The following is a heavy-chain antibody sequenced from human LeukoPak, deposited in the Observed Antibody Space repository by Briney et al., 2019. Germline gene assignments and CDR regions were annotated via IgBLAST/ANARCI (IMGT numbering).Heavy chain of an antibody. D-gene: IGHD6-13*01. CDR3: ARGTYSSSWYSF. V-gene: IGHV1-2*02. CDR2: INPNSGGT. Sequence: ASVKVSCKASGYTFTGYYMHWVRQAPGQGLEWMGWINPNSGGTNYAQKFQGRVTMTRDTSIITAYMELSRLRSDDTAVYYCARGTYSSSWYSFWGQGTLVTVSS. CDR1: GYTFTGYY. J-gene: IGHJ4*02.